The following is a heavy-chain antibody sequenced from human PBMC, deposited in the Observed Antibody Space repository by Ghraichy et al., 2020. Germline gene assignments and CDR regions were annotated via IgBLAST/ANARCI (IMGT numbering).Heavy chain of an antibody. D-gene: IGHD5-12*01. Sequence: GGSLRLSCAASGFTFSSYGMHWVRQAPGKGLEWVAVISYDGSNKYYADSVKGRFTISRDNSKNTLYLQMNSLRAEDTAVYYCANLDSGYDYGFDYWGQGTLVTVSS. CDR1: GFTFSSYG. CDR2: ISYDGSNK. CDR3: ANLDSGYDYGFDY. J-gene: IGHJ4*02. V-gene: IGHV3-30*18.